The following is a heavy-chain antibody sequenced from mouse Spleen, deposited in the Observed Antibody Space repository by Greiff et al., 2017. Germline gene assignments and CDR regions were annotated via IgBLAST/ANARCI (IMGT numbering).Heavy chain of an antibody. D-gene: IGHD4-1*01. J-gene: IGHJ3*01. V-gene: IGHV5-15*01. CDR1: GFTFSDYG. Sequence: EVQRVESGGGLVKPGGSLKLSCAASGFTFSDYGMAWVRQAPGKGPEWVAFISNLAYSIYYADTVTGRFTISRENAKNTLYLEMSSLRSEDTAMYYCARARKANWPFAYWGQGTLVTVSA. CDR2: ISNLAYSI. CDR3: ARARKANWPFAY.